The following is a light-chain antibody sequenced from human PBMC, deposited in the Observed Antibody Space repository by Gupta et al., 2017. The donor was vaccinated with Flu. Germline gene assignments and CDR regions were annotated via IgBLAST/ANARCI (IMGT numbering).Light chain of an antibody. V-gene: IGKV6-21*01. Sequence: EIVLTQSPDLQSVTPKEKVTITCRASQNIGGDLNWYQQKPEQSPKVLTKYASQSCPGLPSRFSSSGSATDFTLTINGLETEDDATYYCHQRSHLPWTFGQGTKVEIK. J-gene: IGKJ1*01. CDR1: QNIGGD. CDR2: YAS. CDR3: HQRSHLPWT.